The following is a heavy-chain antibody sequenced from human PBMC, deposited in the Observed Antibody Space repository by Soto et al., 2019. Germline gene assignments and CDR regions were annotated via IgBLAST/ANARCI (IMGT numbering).Heavy chain of an antibody. D-gene: IGHD3-3*02. Sequence: EVQLLESGGGLVQPGGSLRLSCVASGFTFGSYAMTWVRQAPGKGLEWVSAISTGGGTTYHADSVKGRFTISRDNSQNTLYLQMNSLRAEDTAVYYCALIFVGTSWLRGRFDHWGQGTLVTVSS. CDR3: ALIFVGTSWLRGRFDH. V-gene: IGHV3-23*01. J-gene: IGHJ4*02. CDR2: ISTGGGTT. CDR1: GFTFGSYA.